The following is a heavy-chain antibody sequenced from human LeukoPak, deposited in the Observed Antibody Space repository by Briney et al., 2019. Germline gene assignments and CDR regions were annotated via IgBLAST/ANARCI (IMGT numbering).Heavy chain of an antibody. Sequence: PGGSLRLSCAASGFTFTTYWMHWVRQGPGKGLGWVSRINSDGSVTDYADSVKGRFTISRDNAKNTVYLQMNSLRVEDTAVYYCASLAKPTDHWGQGTLVTVSS. CDR1: GFTFTTYW. J-gene: IGHJ4*02. CDR2: INSDGSVT. CDR3: ASLAKPTDH. V-gene: IGHV3-74*01. D-gene: IGHD1-14*01.